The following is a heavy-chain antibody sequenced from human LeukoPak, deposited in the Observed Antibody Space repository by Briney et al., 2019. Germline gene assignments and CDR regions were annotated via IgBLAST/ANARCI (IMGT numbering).Heavy chain of an antibody. Sequence: GGSLRLSCEASGFTFSDYCMSWIRQAPGKGLEWVSYITSSGSTIYYADSMKGRFTISRDNAKHSLFLQLDSLRAEDTAVYYCARIGRPAAFDIWGQGTLVIVSS. V-gene: IGHV3-11*01. CDR1: GFTFSDYC. J-gene: IGHJ3*02. CDR3: ARIGRPAAFDI. D-gene: IGHD6-6*01. CDR2: ITSSGSTI.